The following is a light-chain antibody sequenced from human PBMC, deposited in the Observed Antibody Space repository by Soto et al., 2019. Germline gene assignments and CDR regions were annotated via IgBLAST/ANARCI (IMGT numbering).Light chain of an antibody. CDR1: TSDIGGYNY. V-gene: IGLV2-8*01. Sequence: QSALTQPPSASGSPGQSVTISCTGSTSDIGGYNYVSWYQQYPGKAPKLIIYEFTKRPSGVPDRFSGSKSGSTASLTVSGLQAEDEAEYYCSSYAGTFNYVLFGGGTKLTVL. J-gene: IGLJ2*01. CDR2: EFT. CDR3: SSYAGTFNYVL.